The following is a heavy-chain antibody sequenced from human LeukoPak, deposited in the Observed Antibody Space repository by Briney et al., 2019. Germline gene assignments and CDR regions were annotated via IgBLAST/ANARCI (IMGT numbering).Heavy chain of an antibody. CDR1: GFSCSNYG. CDR2: ISYDGKSQ. CDR3: AKDLYGGGWYNYFDP. J-gene: IGHJ5*02. D-gene: IGHD6-19*01. Sequence: PSGGSLRLSGAASGFSCSNYGMPWVRQAPGKGLEWVAMISYDGKSQHYGDSVRGRFTISRDNSKNTVYLQMNSLRPEDSAMYYCAKDLYGGGWYNYFDPWGQGTRVTVSS. V-gene: IGHV3-30*18.